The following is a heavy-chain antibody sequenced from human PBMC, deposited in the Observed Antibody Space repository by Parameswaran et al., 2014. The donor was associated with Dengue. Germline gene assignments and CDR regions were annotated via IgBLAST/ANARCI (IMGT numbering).Heavy chain of an antibody. D-gene: IGHD3-22*01. CDR3: AREYYYDSSGYADY. CDR2: LLQWEH. Sequence: PGKGLGVDWVHLLQWEHLLQPSLKSRVTISVDTSKNQFSLKLSSVTAADTAVYYCAREYYYDSSGYADYWGQGTLVTVSS. V-gene: IGHV4-31*02. J-gene: IGHJ4*02.